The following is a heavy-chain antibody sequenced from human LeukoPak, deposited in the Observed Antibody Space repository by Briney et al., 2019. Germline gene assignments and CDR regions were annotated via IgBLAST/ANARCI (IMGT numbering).Heavy chain of an antibody. V-gene: IGHV3-48*03. CDR3: ARDLGEWELWGGFDY. D-gene: IGHD1-26*01. CDR1: GFTFSSYE. CDR2: ISSSGSTI. J-gene: IGHJ4*02. Sequence: PGGSLRLSCAASGFTFSSYEMNWVRQAPGKGLEWVSYISSSGSTIYYADSVKGRFTISRDNAKNTLYLQMNSLRAEDTAVYYCARDLGEWELWGGFDYWGQGTLVTVSS.